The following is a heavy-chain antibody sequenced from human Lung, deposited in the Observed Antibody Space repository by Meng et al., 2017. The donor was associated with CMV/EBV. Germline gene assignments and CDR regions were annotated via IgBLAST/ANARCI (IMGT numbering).Heavy chain of an antibody. CDR3: AKRLGGLLSSDADLGY. V-gene: IGHV3-23*01. D-gene: IGHD3-10*01. CDR2: ISGSGGST. Sequence: GESLKISCAASGFTFSSYAMSWVRQAPGKRLEWVSAISGSGGSTYYADSVKGRFTISRDNSKNTLYLQMNSLRAEDTAVYYCAKRLGGLLSSDADLGYWGQGTLVXVSS. CDR1: GFTFSSYA. J-gene: IGHJ4*02.